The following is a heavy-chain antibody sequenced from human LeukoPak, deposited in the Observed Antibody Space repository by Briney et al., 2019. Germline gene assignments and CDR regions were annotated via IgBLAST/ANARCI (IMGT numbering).Heavy chain of an antibody. CDR3: ARDLAAGTGDLDY. CDR1: GGSISSGSYY. J-gene: IGHJ4*02. V-gene: IGHV4-61*02. CDR2: IYTSGST. D-gene: IGHD7-27*01. Sequence: SETLSLTCTVSGGSISSGSYYWSWIRQPAGKGLEWIGRIYTSGSTDYNASLKSRVTISVDTSKNHFSLKLSSVTAADTAVYYCARDLAAGTGDLDYWGQGTLVTVSS.